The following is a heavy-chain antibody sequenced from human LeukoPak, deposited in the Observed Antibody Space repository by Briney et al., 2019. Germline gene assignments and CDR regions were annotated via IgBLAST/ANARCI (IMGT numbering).Heavy chain of an antibody. J-gene: IGHJ4*02. Sequence: GGSLRLSCAASGFTFSSYSMNWVRQAPGKGLEWVSYISSSSSTIYYADSVKGRFTISRDNAKNSLYLQMNSLRAEDTAVYYCARDDGAWYYDILTANFDYWGQGTLVTVSS. V-gene: IGHV3-48*01. D-gene: IGHD3-9*01. CDR2: ISSSSSTI. CDR1: GFTFSSYS. CDR3: ARDDGAWYYDILTANFDY.